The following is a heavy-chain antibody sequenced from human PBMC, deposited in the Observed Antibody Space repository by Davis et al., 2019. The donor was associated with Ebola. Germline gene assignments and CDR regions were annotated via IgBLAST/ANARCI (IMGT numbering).Heavy chain of an antibody. V-gene: IGHV3-21*01. J-gene: IGHJ6*02. CDR1: GFTFSHYS. D-gene: IGHD6-13*01. CDR3: VRDSSHQLPHWLYYFYGMDV. Sequence: PGGSLRLSCAASGFTFSHYSMNWVRQAPGKGLEWISSISASNHYILYTDSVKGRFTISRDNAKNSLYLQMNSLRGEDTAVYYCVRDSSHQLPHWLYYFYGMDVWGQGTTVTVSS. CDR2: ISASNHYI.